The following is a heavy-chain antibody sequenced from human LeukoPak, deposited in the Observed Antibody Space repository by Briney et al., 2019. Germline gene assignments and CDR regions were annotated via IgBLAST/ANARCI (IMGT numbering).Heavy chain of an antibody. CDR3: ATKQWLAPPPDS. CDR2: INTDGTVT. Sequence: GGSLRLSCAASGFTFSTYWMLWVRQAPGKGLESVPRINTDGTVTTYADSVKGRFTVSRGNADNTMFLQMNSVRDEDTAVYYCATKQWLAPPPDSWGQGTPVTVSS. V-gene: IGHV3-74*01. CDR1: GFTFSTYW. J-gene: IGHJ4*02. D-gene: IGHD6-19*01.